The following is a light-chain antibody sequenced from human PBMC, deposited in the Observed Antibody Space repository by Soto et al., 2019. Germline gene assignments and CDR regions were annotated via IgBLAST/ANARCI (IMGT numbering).Light chain of an antibody. CDR2: GAS. Sequence: EVVLPQSPGTLSLSAGERATLSCRASQNITNNFLAWYQQKPGQAPRLLIYGASRRATGIPDRFSGSGSGTDFTLTISRLEPEDFVVYYCQQYGDSPRTFGQGTKVDIK. CDR3: QQYGDSPRT. V-gene: IGKV3-20*01. CDR1: QNITNNF. J-gene: IGKJ1*01.